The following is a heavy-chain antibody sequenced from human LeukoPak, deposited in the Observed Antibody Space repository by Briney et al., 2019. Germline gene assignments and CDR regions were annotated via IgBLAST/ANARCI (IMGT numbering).Heavy chain of an antibody. CDR1: GFTFSSYR. CDR3: ARDRDWYSFDS. D-gene: IGHD6-19*01. CDR2: IKQDGSEK. Sequence: GGSLRLSCTAPGFTFSSYRMDWVRQAPGKGLEWVANIKQDGSEKYYVDSVKGRFTISRDNAKNSLYLQMNSLRAEDTAVYYCARDRDWYSFDSWGQGTLVTVSS. V-gene: IGHV3-7*03. J-gene: IGHJ4*02.